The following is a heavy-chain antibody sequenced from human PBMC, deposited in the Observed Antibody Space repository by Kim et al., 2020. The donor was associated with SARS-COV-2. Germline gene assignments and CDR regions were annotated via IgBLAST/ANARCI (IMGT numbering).Heavy chain of an antibody. Sequence: GGSLRLSCAASGFTFSDYYMSWIRQAPGKGLEWISYMSSSSRYTNHADSVKGRFTISRDNAKNSVHLQMNSLTAADTAVYYSARAPSPIRYGIYVWGQGT. J-gene: IGHJ6*02. CDR2: MSSSSRYT. CDR3: ARAPSPIRYGIYV. CDR1: GFTFSDYY. V-gene: IGHV3-11*06.